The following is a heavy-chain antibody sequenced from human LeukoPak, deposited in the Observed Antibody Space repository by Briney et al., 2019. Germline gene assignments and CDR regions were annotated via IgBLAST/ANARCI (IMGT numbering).Heavy chain of an antibody. D-gene: IGHD2-2*01. CDR2: IYYSGST. CDR1: DGSISSGDYY. Sequence: SQTLSLTCTASDGSISSGDYYWSWIRQPPGKGLEWIGYIYYSGSTYYNPSLKSRVTISVDTSKNQFSLKLSSVTAADTAVYYCAREGFGMPPGWWGQGTLVTVSS. J-gene: IGHJ4*02. V-gene: IGHV4-30-4*01. CDR3: AREGFGMPPGW.